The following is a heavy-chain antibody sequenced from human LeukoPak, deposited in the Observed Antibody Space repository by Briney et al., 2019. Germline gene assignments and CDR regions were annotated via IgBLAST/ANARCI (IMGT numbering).Heavy chain of an antibody. V-gene: IGHV3-53*01. CDR2: IYSGGDT. D-gene: IGHD2-2*01. Sequence: GGSLRLSCAASGFTVSGNYTSWVRQAPGKGLEWISLIYSGGDTYYPDSVRGRFTISRDNSKNTLYLQMNSLRAEDTAVYYCARGPPACSTNCYGYLDYWGQGTLVTVSS. CDR1: GFTVSGNY. J-gene: IGHJ4*02. CDR3: ARGPPACSTNCYGYLDY.